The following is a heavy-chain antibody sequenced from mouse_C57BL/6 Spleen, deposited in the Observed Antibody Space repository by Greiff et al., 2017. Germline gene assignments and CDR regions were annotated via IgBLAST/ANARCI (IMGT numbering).Heavy chain of an antibody. D-gene: IGHD2-2*01. CDR3: ATYGYWFAY. CDR1: GYTFTSYW. V-gene: IGHV1-64*01. Sequence: VQLQQPGAELVKPGASVKLSCKASGYTFTSYWMHWVKQRPGQGLEWIGMIHPNSGSTNYNEKFKSKATLTVDKSSITAYMQLSSLTSEDSAVYYCATYGYWFAYWGQGTLVTVSA. J-gene: IGHJ3*01. CDR2: IHPNSGST.